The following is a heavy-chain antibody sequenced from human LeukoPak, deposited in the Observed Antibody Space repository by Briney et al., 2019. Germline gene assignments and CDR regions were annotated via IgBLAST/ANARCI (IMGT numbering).Heavy chain of an antibody. V-gene: IGHV4-38-2*02. J-gene: IGHJ4*02. Sequence: PSETLSLTCTVSGYSINSGYYWGWIRQPPGKGLEWIGNIFYSGSTYYSPSLKSRVTISVDTSKNQFSLKLSSVTAADTAVYYCARRVLFSGELDYWGQGTLVTVSS. CDR2: IFYSGST. CDR3: ARRVLFSGELDY. D-gene: IGHD3-16*01. CDR1: GYSINSGYY.